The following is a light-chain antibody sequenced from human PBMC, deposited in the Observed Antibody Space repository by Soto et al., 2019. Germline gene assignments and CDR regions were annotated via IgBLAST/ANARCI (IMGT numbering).Light chain of an antibody. J-gene: IGKJ1*01. CDR3: QQYYTWPRT. V-gene: IGKV3-15*01. CDR2: GAS. Sequence: EIVMTQSPGTLSVSPGEGATLSCRASQSVSTNLAWYQQKPDQAPRLLIYGASTTATGMPARFSGSGSGTEFTLTFSSLQSEDFAVYYCQQYYTWPRTFGQGTRVEIK. CDR1: QSVSTN.